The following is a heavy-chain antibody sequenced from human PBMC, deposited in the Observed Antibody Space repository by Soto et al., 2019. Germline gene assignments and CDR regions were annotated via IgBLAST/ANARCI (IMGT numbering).Heavy chain of an antibody. D-gene: IGHD3-16*02. Sequence: SETLSLTCTVSGGSISSYYWSWIRQPPGKGLEWIGYIYYSGSTNYNPSLKSRVTISVDTSKNQFSLKLSSVTAADTAVYYCARDGRMITFGGVIVKSHYYYYGMDVWGQGTTVTVSS. CDR1: GGSISSYY. CDR2: IYYSGST. V-gene: IGHV4-59*01. CDR3: ARDGRMITFGGVIVKSHYYYYGMDV. J-gene: IGHJ6*02.